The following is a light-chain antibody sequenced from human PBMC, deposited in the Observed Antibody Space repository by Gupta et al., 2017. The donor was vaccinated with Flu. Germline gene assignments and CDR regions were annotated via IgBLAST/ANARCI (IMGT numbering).Light chain of an antibody. J-gene: IGLJ3*02. CDR1: SSDVGYYKL. V-gene: IGLV2-23*01. CDR2: EGI. Sequence: QSALTQAASVSGSPGQSITISCPGTSSDVGYYKLVSWYRQHPGKAPKLIIYEGIKRPSGVSDRFSASKSGNTASLTISGLQAEDEAHYYCCSYAGGSTWLFGGGTKLTVL. CDR3: CSYAGGSTWL.